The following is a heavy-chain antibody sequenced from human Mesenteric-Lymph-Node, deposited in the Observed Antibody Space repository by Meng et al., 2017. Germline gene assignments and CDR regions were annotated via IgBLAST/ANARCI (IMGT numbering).Heavy chain of an antibody. J-gene: IGHJ4*02. V-gene: IGHV4-4*02. CDR1: GGAIRNEQW. CDR2: IYHSGRT. CDR3: TTLYGDSIS. D-gene: IGHD4-17*01. Sequence: VRRGETGPGRVKPAGALSLTCDVSGGAIRNEQWWSWVRQAPGKGLGWIGEIYHSGRTNYNPSVKSRVSMSVDKSQNHFSLRLSSVTAADTAVYYCTTLYGDSISWGQGTLVTVSS.